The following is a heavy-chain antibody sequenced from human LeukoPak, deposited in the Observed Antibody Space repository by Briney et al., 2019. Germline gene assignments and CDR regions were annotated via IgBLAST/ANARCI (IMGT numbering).Heavy chain of an antibody. Sequence: NPSETLSLTCTVSGGSISSYYWSWIRQPPGKGLEWIGYIYYSGSTNYNPSLKSRVTISVDTSKNQFSLKLSSVTAADAAVYYCARYFPRGWGYFDYWGQGTLVTVSS. V-gene: IGHV4-59*08. CDR2: IYYSGST. D-gene: IGHD7-27*01. J-gene: IGHJ4*02. CDR1: GGSISSYY. CDR3: ARYFPRGWGYFDY.